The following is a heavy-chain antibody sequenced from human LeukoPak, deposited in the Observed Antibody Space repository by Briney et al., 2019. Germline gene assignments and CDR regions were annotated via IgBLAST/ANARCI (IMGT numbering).Heavy chain of an antibody. J-gene: IGHJ4*02. CDR1: GFTFSNYW. CDR3: ARDARVVLDY. Sequence: GSLRLSCAASGFTFSNYWMSWVRQAPGKGLEWVANIKQDGSEKYYVDSVKGRFTISRDNAKNSLYLQMNSLRAEDTAVYFCARDARVVLDYWGQGTLVAVSS. D-gene: IGHD2/OR15-2a*01. V-gene: IGHV3-7*01. CDR2: IKQDGSEK.